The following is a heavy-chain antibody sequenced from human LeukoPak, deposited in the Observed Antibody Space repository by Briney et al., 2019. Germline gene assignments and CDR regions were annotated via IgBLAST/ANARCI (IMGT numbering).Heavy chain of an antibody. CDR3: AKNTWIQLWPPGY. J-gene: IGHJ4*02. CDR1: GFTFSKYS. D-gene: IGHD5-18*01. V-gene: IGHV3-7*03. Sequence: GGSLRLSCAASGFTFSKYSMSWVRQAPGKGLECVANIKEDGSEEYYVDSVKGRFTISRDNAKNSLYLQMDNLRVEDTAVYYCAKNTWIQLWPPGYWGQGTLVTVSS. CDR2: IKEDGSEE.